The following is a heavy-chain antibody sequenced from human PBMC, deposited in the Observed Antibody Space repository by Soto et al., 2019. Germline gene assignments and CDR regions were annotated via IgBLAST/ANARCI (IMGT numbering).Heavy chain of an antibody. CDR1: DASLAGYY. CDR2: IYAPXST. D-gene: IGHD1-1*01. CDR3: VRDGTKNLRDWFEP. J-gene: IGHJ5*02. Sequence: SETLSLTCNVCDASLAGYYWSWIRHPPGKGLEGIGRIYAPXSTDYNPSLKSRLTMSVDMSKKQFSLTLSYVTAADTAMYYCVRDGTKNLRDWFEPGGQGILVTVSS. V-gene: IGHV4-4*07.